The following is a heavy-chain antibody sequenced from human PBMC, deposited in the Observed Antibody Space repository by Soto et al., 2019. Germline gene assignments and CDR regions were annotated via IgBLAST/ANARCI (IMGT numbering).Heavy chain of an antibody. J-gene: IGHJ6*01. Sequence: QVQLVQSGAEVKEPGSSVRVSCKASGGTFDNFIMNWVRQTPGQGLEWMGGIVPMLGTPTYAEKFKGRVTISTTGSTSTMYMEVTSLRSEATAIYYCARDGTYTSSLSQYSGMDVWGQWTKVTVSS. D-gene: IGHD3-16*01. V-gene: IGHV1-69*16. CDR1: GGTFDNFI. CDR2: IVPMLGTP. CDR3: ARDGTYTSSLSQYSGMDV.